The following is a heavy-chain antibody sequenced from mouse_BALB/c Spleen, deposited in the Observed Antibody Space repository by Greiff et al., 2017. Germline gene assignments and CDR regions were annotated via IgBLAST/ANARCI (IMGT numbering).Heavy chain of an antibody. CDR1: GFNIKDTY. V-gene: IGHV14-3*02. Sequence: VQLQQSGAELVKPGASVKLSCTASGFNIKDTYMHWVKQRPEQGLEWIGRIDPANGNTKYDPKFQGKATITADTSSNTAYLQLSSLTSEDTAVYYCASDDGYWAWFAYWGQGTLVTVSA. J-gene: IGHJ3*01. CDR3: ASDDGYWAWFAY. CDR2: IDPANGNT. D-gene: IGHD2-3*01.